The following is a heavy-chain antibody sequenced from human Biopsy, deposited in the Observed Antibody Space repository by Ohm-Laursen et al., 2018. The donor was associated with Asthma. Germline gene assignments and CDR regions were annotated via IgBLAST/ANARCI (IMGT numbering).Heavy chain of an antibody. D-gene: IGHD6-19*01. V-gene: IGHV3-30-3*01. CDR3: AREGIAVAHFDY. CDR1: GFTFSSYA. J-gene: IGHJ4*02. Sequence: SLRLSCSASGFTFSSYAMHWVRQAPGKGLEWVAVISYDGSNKYYADSVKGRFTISRDNSKNTLYLQMNSLRAEDTAVYYCAREGIAVAHFDYWGQGTLDTVSS. CDR2: ISYDGSNK.